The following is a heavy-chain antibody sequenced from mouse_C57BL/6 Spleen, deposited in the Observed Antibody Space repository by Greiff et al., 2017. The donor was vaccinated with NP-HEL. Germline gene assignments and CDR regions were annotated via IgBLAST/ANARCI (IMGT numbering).Heavy chain of an antibody. CDR3: ARVYYGSSYFDY. CDR1: GFTFSSYG. D-gene: IGHD1-1*01. CDR2: ISSGGSYT. V-gene: IGHV5-6*01. Sequence: EVQVVESGGDLVKPGGSLKLSCAASGFTFSSYGMSWVRQTPDKRLEWVATISSGGSYTYYPDSVKGRFTISRDNAKNTLYLQMSSLKSEDTAMYYCARVYYGSSYFDYWGQGTTLTVSS. J-gene: IGHJ2*01.